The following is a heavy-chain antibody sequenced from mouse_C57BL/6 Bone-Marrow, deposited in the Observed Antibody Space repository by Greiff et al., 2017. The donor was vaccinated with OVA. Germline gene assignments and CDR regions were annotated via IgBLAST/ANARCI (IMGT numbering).Heavy chain of an antibody. V-gene: IGHV2-2*01. CDR1: GFSLTSYG. J-gene: IGHJ4*01. D-gene: IGHD1-1*01. CDR3: ARFYYGTPYAMDY. Sequence: VQLQQSGPGLVQPSQSLSITCTVSGFSLTSYGVHWVRQSPGKGLEWLGVIWSGGSTDYNAAFISRLSISKDNSKSQVFFKMNSLQADDTAIYYCARFYYGTPYAMDYWGQGTSVTVSS. CDR2: IWSGGST.